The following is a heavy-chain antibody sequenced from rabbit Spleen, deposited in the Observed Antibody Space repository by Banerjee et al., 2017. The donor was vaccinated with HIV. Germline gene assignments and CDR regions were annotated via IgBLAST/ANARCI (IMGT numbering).Heavy chain of an antibody. V-gene: IGHV1S45*01. CDR2: IELGSSGFT. J-gene: IGHJ6*01. CDR1: GVSFSGSSY. Sequence: QEQLVESGGGLVKPGASLTLTCIASGVSFSGSSYICWVRQAPGKGLEWIACIELGSSGFTYFASWAKGRFTISKTSSTTVTLQMTSLTAADTATYFCARDSGSSFSTYGMDLWGPGTLVTVS. CDR3: ARDSGSSFSTYGMDL. D-gene: IGHD8-1*01.